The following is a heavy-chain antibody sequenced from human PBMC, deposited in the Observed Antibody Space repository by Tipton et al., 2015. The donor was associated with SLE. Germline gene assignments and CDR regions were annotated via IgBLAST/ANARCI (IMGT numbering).Heavy chain of an antibody. Sequence: TLSLTCTVSGGSIISSTYYWAWIRQPPGKGLEWIGTIHYSGSTSYNPSLKSRVTISVDTSKNQFSLKLSSVTAADTAVYYCARDNRGDHGAFEIWGQGTVVTVSS. CDR3: ARDNRGDHGAFEI. CDR1: GGSIISSTYY. V-gene: IGHV4-39*07. CDR2: IHYSGST. J-gene: IGHJ3*02. D-gene: IGHD3-16*01.